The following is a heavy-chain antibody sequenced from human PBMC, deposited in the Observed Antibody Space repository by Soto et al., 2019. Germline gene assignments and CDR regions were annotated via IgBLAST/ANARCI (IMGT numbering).Heavy chain of an antibody. CDR1: GGSFSGYY. CDR2: INHSGST. V-gene: IGHV4-34*01. Sequence: SETLSLTCAVYGGSFSGYYWSWIRQPPGKGLEWIGEINHSGSTNYNPSLKSRVTISVDTSKNQFSLKLSSVTAADTAVYYCASASRLGAAGTSAGDFDYWGQGTLVTVSS. D-gene: IGHD6-13*01. CDR3: ASASRLGAAGTSAGDFDY. J-gene: IGHJ4*02.